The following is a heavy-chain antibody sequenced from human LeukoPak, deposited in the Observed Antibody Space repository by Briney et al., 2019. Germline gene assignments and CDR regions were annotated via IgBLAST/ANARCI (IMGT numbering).Heavy chain of an antibody. CDR2: ILDDGGSV. CDR1: VVTPRRFA. D-gene: IGHD3-22*01. J-gene: IGHJ4*02. Sequence: GGSPRLSSAPSVVTPRRFAMHSGREAPGKGRECRAVILDDGGSVHYAASLKGRCTICRDNSKNTMSVLMNSLRREDTAIYYCARDPSNSGDYYVLDYWGQGTLVTVPS. V-gene: IGHV3-30*04. CDR3: ARDPSNSGDYYVLDY.